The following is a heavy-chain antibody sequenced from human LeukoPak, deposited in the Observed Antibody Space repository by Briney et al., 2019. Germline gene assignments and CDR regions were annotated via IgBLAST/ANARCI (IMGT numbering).Heavy chain of an antibody. CDR2: ISASGGST. J-gene: IGHJ4*02. CDR1: GFTFSKYA. D-gene: IGHD3-22*01. CDR3: AKSNYFDSGGYYFFDY. V-gene: IGHV3-23*01. Sequence: PGGSLRLSCAASGFTFSKYAMTWVRQAPGKGLEWVSGISASGGSTNYADSVKGRFTISRDNSKNTLYLQMNSLRAEDTAVYYCAKSNYFDSGGYYFFDYWGQGTLVTVSS.